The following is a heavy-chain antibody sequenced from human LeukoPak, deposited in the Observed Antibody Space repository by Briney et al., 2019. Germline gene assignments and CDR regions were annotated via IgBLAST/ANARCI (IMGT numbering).Heavy chain of an antibody. V-gene: IGHV3-30*03. D-gene: IGHD1-26*01. CDR2: ISYDGSNK. Sequence: GGSLRLSCAASGFTFSSYGMHWVRQAPGKGLEWVAVISYDGSNKYYVDSVRGRFTISRDNSKNTLYLQMNSLRAEDTAVYYCATGATTSNYFDYWGQGTLVTVSS. CDR3: ATGATTSNYFDY. CDR1: GFTFSSYG. J-gene: IGHJ4*02.